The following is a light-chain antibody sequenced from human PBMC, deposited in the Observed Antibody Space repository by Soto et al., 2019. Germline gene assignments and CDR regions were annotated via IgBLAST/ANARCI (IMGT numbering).Light chain of an antibody. CDR1: QSILTW. V-gene: IGKV1-5*01. CDR2: DAS. CDR3: QQYKSYSWT. J-gene: IGKJ1*01. Sequence: DIQMTQSPSTLSASVVDRVTITCRASQSILTWLAWYQQKPGKAPKLLIYDASNLESGVPSRFSGSGSGTEFTLTISNLQPDDFASYYCQQYKSYSWTLGQGTKVDIK.